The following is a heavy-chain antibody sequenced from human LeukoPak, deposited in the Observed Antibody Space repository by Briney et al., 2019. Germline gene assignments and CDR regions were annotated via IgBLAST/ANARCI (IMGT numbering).Heavy chain of an antibody. CDR2: IYHSGST. D-gene: IGHD6-13*01. CDR1: GYSISSGYY. J-gene: IGHJ5*02. V-gene: IGHV4-38-2*01. Sequence: PSETLSLTCAVSGYSISSGYYWGWIRQPPGKGLEWIGSIYHSGSTYYNPSLKSRVTISVDTSMNQFSLRLSSVTAADTAVYYCARGAIAAAGLGWFDPWGQGTLVTVSS. CDR3: ARGAIAAAGLGWFDP.